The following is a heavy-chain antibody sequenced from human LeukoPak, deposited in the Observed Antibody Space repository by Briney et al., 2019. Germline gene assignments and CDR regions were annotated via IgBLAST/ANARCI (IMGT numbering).Heavy chain of an antibody. CDR3: ARITTAGDTAMATSKPYNWFDP. D-gene: IGHD5-18*01. CDR2: IIPIFGTA. V-gene: IGHV1-69*05. J-gene: IGHJ5*02. CDR1: GGTFSSYA. Sequence: GASVKVSCKASGGTFSSYAISRVRQAPGQGLEWMGGIIPIFGTANYAQKFQGRVTITTDESTSTAYMELSSLRSEDTAVYYCARITTAGDTAMATSKPYNWFDPWGQGTLVTVSS.